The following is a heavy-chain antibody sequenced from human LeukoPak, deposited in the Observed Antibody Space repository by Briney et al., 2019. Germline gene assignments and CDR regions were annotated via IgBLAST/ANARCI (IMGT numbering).Heavy chain of an antibody. CDR3: AKVRFGTEWYSSDAFAL. J-gene: IGHJ3*01. D-gene: IGHD2/OR15-2a*01. V-gene: IGHV3-23*01. CDR2: VSGGGRHK. Sequence: GGSLRLSCVASGFTFSTFAMSWVRQAPGNGLEWVSSVSGGGRHKYYPDSVKGRFTISRDDSKNTLYLQLGSLTTVDTAVYYCAKVRFGTEWYSSDAFALWGQGTLVTAAS. CDR1: GFTFSTFA.